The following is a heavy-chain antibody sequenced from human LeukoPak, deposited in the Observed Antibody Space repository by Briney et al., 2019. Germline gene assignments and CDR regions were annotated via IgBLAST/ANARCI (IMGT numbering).Heavy chain of an antibody. J-gene: IGHJ2*01. CDR2: LSGSGGDT. CDR1: GFTFGHNA. CDR3: AKANGWYGRGYFDL. Sequence: GGSLRLSCVASGFTFGHNAMAWVRQAPGKRLEWVSALSGSGGDTFYADSVKGRFTISRDNSKNTLYLQLSSLRPDDTAVYYCAKANGWYGRGYFDLWGRGTLVSVSS. D-gene: IGHD6-19*01. V-gene: IGHV3-23*01.